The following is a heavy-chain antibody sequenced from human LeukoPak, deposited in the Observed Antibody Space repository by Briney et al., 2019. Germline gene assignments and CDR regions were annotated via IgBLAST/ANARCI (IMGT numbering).Heavy chain of an antibody. J-gene: IGHJ4*02. CDR2: IIPIFGTA. CDR1: GGTFSSYA. CDR3: ASGPGTPKGIDY. V-gene: IGHV1-69*13. Sequence: SVNVSCKASGGTFSSYAISWVRQAPGQGLEWMGGIIPIFGTANYAQKFQGRVTITADESTSTAYMELSSLRSEDTAVYYCASGPGTPKGIDYWGQGTLVTVSS. D-gene: IGHD1-26*01.